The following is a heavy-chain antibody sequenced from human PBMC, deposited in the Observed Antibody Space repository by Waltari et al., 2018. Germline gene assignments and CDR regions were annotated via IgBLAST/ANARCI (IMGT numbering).Heavy chain of an antibody. CDR2: MNPNSGNT. V-gene: IGHV1-8*01. D-gene: IGHD1-7*01. CDR3: ARGGFRVGNYVWNY. J-gene: IGHJ4*02. Sequence: QVQLVQSGAEVKKPGASVKVSCKASGYTFPSYDIHWVRQATGQGLEWMGWMNPNSGNTGYAQKFQGRVTMTRNTSISTAYMELSSLRSEDTAVYYCARGGFRVGNYVWNYWGQGTLVTVSS. CDR1: GYTFPSYD.